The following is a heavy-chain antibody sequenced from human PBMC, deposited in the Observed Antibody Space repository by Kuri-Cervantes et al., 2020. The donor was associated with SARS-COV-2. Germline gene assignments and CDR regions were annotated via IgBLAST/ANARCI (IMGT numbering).Heavy chain of an antibody. Sequence: GGSLRLSCAACGFTFSSYDMHWVRQATGKGLEWVSAIGTAGDTYYPGSVKGQFTISRENAKNSLYLQMNSLRAGDTAVYYCAKDVAAAGYFDYWGQGTLVTVSS. CDR3: AKDVAAAGYFDY. CDR1: GFTFSSYD. CDR2: IGTAGDT. J-gene: IGHJ4*02. D-gene: IGHD6-13*01. V-gene: IGHV3-13*03.